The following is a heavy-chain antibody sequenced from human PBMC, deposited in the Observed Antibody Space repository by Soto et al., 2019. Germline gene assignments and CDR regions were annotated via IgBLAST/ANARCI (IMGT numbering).Heavy chain of an antibody. Sequence: GESLKISCKGSGYSFAGYWITWVRQKPGKGLEWMGRIDPSDSQTYYSPSFRGHVTISVTKSITTVFLQWSSLRASDTAMYYCARQIYDSDTGPNFQYYFDSWGQGIPVTVSS. J-gene: IGHJ4*02. CDR2: IDPSDSQT. CDR1: GYSFAGYW. D-gene: IGHD3-22*01. CDR3: ARQIYDSDTGPNFQYYFDS. V-gene: IGHV5-10-1*01.